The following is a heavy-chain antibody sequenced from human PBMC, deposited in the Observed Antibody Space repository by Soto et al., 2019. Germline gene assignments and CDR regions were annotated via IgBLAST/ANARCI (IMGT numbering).Heavy chain of an antibody. CDR3: ARTYSSSWSPFEY. CDR1: GGSFSGYY. J-gene: IGHJ4*02. D-gene: IGHD6-13*01. V-gene: IGHV4-34*01. Sequence: QVQLQQWGAGLLKPSETLSLTCAVYGGSFSGYYWSWISQPPGKGLEWIGEINQSGSTNYNPSLKSRVTISVDTSKNQFSLKLSSVTAADTAVHYCARTYSSSWSPFEYWGQGTLVTVSS. CDR2: INQSGST.